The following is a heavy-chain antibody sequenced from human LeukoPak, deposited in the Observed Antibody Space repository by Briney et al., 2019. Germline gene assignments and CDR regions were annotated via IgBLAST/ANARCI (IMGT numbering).Heavy chain of an antibody. D-gene: IGHD3-10*01. CDR1: GGSISSSSYS. Sequence: PSETLSLTCTVSGGSISSSSYSWTWIRQPPGKGLEWIGEINHSGSTNYNPSLKSRVTISVDTSKNQFSLELSSVTAADTAVYYCARGRSITMVRGVIITPRASIRYFDYWGQGTLVTVSS. J-gene: IGHJ4*02. CDR2: INHSGST. CDR3: ARGRSITMVRGVIITPRASIRYFDY. V-gene: IGHV4-39*07.